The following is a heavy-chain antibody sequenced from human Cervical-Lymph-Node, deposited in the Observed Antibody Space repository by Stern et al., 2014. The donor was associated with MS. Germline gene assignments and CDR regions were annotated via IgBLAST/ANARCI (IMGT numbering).Heavy chain of an antibody. Sequence: VQLVESGAEVKKPGSSVKVSCKASGGTFSSYAISWVRQAPGQGLEWMGGIIPIFGTANYAQKVQGRVTITAEESTSTAYMELSRLRSEDPAVYYCAPTPSAYCSSTSCYLPEQDYGGQGTLVTVSS. CDR3: APTPSAYCSSTSCYLPEQDY. CDR1: GGTFSSYA. J-gene: IGHJ4*02. V-gene: IGHV1-69*01. CDR2: IIPIFGTA. D-gene: IGHD2-2*01.